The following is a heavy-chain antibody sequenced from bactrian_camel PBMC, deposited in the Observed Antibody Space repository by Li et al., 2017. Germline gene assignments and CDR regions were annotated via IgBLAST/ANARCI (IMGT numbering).Heavy chain of an antibody. CDR3: AAGRLGRNHCPRRPNTADGND. CDR2: IRRNGDA. V-gene: IGHV3S31*01. J-gene: IGHJ4*01. D-gene: IGHD1*01. Sequence: VQLVESGGGSVQAGGSLRLSCAHSGYPSSRHCMGWFRQAPGKAREGIAGIRRNGDAYYADSVKGRFAVSRDRAVNTLYLQMNSLKPEDTAMYYCAAGRLGRNHCPRRPNTADGNDWGQGTQVTVS. CDR1: GYPSSRHC.